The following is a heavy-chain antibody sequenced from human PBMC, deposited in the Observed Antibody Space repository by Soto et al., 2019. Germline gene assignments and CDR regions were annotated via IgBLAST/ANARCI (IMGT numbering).Heavy chain of an antibody. J-gene: IGHJ6*02. D-gene: IGHD2-2*02. V-gene: IGHV3-21*01. CDR3: ARDYLPIVVVPAAIDYYYGMDV. Sequence: EVQLVESGGGLVKPGGSLRLSCAASGFTFSSYSMNWVRQAPGKGLEWVSSISSSSSYIYYADSVKGRFTISRDNAKNSLYLQMNSLRAEDTAVYYCARDYLPIVVVPAAIDYYYGMDVWGQGTTVTVSS. CDR2: ISSSSSYI. CDR1: GFTFSSYS.